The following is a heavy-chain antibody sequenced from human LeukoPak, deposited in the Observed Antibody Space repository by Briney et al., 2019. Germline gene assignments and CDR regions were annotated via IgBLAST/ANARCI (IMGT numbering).Heavy chain of an antibody. CDR3: AKDLTIFGVVVLSPDY. J-gene: IGHJ4*02. V-gene: IGHV3-11*04. CDR2: ISSSGSTI. CDR1: GFTFSDYY. D-gene: IGHD3-3*01. Sequence: GGSLRLSCAASGFTFSDYYMSWIRQAPGKGLEWVSYISSSGSTIYYADSVKGRFTISRDNSKNTLYLQMNSLRAEDTAVYYCAKDLTIFGVVVLSPDYWGQGTLVTVSS.